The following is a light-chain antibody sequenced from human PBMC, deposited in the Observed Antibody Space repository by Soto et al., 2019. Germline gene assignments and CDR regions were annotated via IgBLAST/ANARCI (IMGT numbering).Light chain of an antibody. CDR3: QQYNNWPQ. Sequence: EIVMTQSPATLSVSPGERATLSCRASQSVSSNLAWYQQKPGQAPRLLIDGASTRATGITARFIGSRSGTEFTLTISSLQSEDFAVYYGQQYNNWPQFGQGTKVEIK. V-gene: IGKV3-15*01. CDR1: QSVSSN. CDR2: GAS. J-gene: IGKJ1*01.